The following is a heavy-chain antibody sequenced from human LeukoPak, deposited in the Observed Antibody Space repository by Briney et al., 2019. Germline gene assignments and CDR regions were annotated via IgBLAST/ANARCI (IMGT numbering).Heavy chain of an antibody. J-gene: IGHJ2*01. V-gene: IGHV1-69*13. CDR2: INPKTGTA. CDR3: ATPLDTYYYGLLHWYFDL. Sequence: SVKVSCKASGGTFSSYAISWVRQAPGQGLEWLGGINPKTGTANYAQKFQGRVTITADESTTTSYLELNRLTFEDTAVFYCATPLDTYYYGLLHWYFDLWGRGTLVTVSS. CDR1: GGTFSSYA. D-gene: IGHD3-10*01.